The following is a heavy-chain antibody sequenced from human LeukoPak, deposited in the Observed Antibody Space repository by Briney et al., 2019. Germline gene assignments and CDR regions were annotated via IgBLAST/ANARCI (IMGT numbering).Heavy chain of an antibody. J-gene: IGHJ4*02. V-gene: IGHV3-30-3*01. Sequence: GRSLRLSRAPAGFTLSIYSTRSVRQAPGKGRGWLAIISYDGSSKYSAHSVKGRFTVSRDNSKNTLYLQMNSLRPEATAVYYCARVETRRLQPNHLDYWGQGTLVTVSS. CDR3: ARVETRRLQPNHLDY. CDR1: GFTLSIYS. D-gene: IGHD4-11*01. CDR2: ISYDGSSK.